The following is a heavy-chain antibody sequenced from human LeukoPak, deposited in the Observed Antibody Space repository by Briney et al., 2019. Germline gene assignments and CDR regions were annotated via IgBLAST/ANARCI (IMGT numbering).Heavy chain of an antibody. V-gene: IGHV3-23*01. CDR3: AKGEGGFCSSTSCSTFFDY. Sequence: GGSLRLSCAASGFTFSSYAMNWVRQAPGKGLEWVSAISDGGESTHYADSVKGRFTMSRDNSKSTLYLEMNSLRAEDTAIYYCAKGEGGFCSSTSCSTFFDYWGQGTLVTVSS. D-gene: IGHD2-2*01. CDR1: GFTFSSYA. J-gene: IGHJ4*02. CDR2: ISDGGEST.